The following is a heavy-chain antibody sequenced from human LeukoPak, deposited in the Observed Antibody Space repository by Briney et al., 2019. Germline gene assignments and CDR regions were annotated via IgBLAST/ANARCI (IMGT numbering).Heavy chain of an antibody. CDR2: IWYDGSNK. CDR1: GFTFSSYG. Sequence: PGGSLRRSCAASGFTFSSYGMYWVRQAPGKGLEWVAVIWYDGSNKYYADSVKGRFTISRDNSKNTLYLQMNSLRAEDTAVYYCARDRLLVVVPEAIGYWGQGTLVTVSS. V-gene: IGHV3-33*01. D-gene: IGHD2-2*01. J-gene: IGHJ4*02. CDR3: ARDRLLVVVPEAIGY.